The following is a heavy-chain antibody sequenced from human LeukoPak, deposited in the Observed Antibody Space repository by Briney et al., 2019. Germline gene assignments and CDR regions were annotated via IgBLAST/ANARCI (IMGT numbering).Heavy chain of an antibody. Sequence: PSGTLSLTCAVSGGSISSSNWWSWVRQPPGKGLEWIGEINHSGSTNYNPSLKSRVTISVDTSKNQFSLKLSSVTAADTAVYYCARVAYPRSYPYYYYYYMDVWGKGTTVTVSS. J-gene: IGHJ6*03. V-gene: IGHV4-4*02. CDR2: INHSGST. CDR1: GGSISSSNW. CDR3: ARVAYPRSYPYYYYYYMDV. D-gene: IGHD2-2*02.